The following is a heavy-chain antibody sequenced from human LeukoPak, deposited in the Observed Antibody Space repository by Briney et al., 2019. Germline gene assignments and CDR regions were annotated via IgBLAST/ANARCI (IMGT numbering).Heavy chain of an antibody. D-gene: IGHD2-2*01. CDR2: ISSNGGST. CDR1: GFTFSSYA. V-gene: IGHV3-64*01. CDR3: ARVAAITGWFDY. Sequence: GGSLRLSCAASGFTFSSYAMHWVRQAPGKGLEYVSAISSNGGSTYYANSVKGRFTISRDNSKNTLYLQMGRLRAEDMAVYYCARVAAITGWFDYWGQGTLVTVTS. J-gene: IGHJ4*02.